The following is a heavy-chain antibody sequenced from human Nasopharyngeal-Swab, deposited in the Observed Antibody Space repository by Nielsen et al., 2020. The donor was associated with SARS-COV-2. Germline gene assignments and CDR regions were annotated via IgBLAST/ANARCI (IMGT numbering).Heavy chain of an antibody. V-gene: IGHV3-23*01. D-gene: IGHD1-26*01. CDR3: AKDRAWGLDY. J-gene: IGHJ4*02. CDR1: GFAFSTYA. CDR2: LSANGGRT. Sequence: GVLKISCAASGFAFSTYAMSWVRQAPGKGLEWVSALSANGGRTYYADSVKGRFTISRDNSKNTLYLQMNTLRAEDTAVYYCAKDRAWGLDYWGQGTLVTVSS.